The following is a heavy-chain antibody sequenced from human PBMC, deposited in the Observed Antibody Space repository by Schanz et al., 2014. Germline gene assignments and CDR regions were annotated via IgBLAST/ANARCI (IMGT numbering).Heavy chain of an antibody. Sequence: EVQLVESGGGLLQPGGSLRLSCAASGFTFGTFWMSWVRQAPGKGLEWVANINQDGSDKSYVDSVKGRFTISRDNAKNSRYLQVNSLRAEDTAVYYCARDKGGYYPFDYWGQGSLVTVSS. V-gene: IGHV3-7*01. CDR1: GFTFGTFW. D-gene: IGHD3-22*01. CDR2: INQDGSDK. CDR3: ARDKGGYYPFDY. J-gene: IGHJ4*02.